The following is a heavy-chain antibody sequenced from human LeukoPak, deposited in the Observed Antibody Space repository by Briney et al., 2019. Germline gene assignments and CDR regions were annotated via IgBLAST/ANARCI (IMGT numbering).Heavy chain of an antibody. Sequence: AAVKVSCKASGYTFTGYYMHWVRQAPGQGLEWMGWVNPKSGGANYAQKFKGRVTMTWDTSISTAYMELSSLRSDDTAVYYCAREYILTAYYGDYWGHGTLVTVSS. D-gene: IGHD3-9*01. J-gene: IGHJ4*01. CDR2: VNPKSGGA. V-gene: IGHV1-2*02. CDR3: AREYILTAYYGDY. CDR1: GYTFTGYY.